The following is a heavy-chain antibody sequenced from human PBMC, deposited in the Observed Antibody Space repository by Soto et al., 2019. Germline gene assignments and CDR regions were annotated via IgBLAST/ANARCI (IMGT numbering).Heavy chain of an antibody. CDR3: ARDSRKEYTSSWLDY. CDR2: ISYDGSNK. Sequence: GGSLRLSCAASGFTFSSYGMHWVRQAPGKGLEWVAVISYDGSNKYYADSVKGRFTISRDNSKNTLYLQMNSLRAEDTAVYYCARDSRKEYTSSWLDYWVQGTLVTVPS. J-gene: IGHJ4*02. D-gene: IGHD6-6*01. V-gene: IGHV3-30*03. CDR1: GFTFSSYG.